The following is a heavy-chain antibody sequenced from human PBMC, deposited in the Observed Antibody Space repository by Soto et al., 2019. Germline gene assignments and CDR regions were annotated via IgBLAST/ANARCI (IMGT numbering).Heavy chain of an antibody. D-gene: IGHD3-10*01. CDR1: GGSFSGYY. J-gene: IGHJ5*02. CDR2: INHSGST. V-gene: IGHV4-34*01. Sequence: SETLSLTCAVYGGSFSGYYWSWIRQPPGKGLEWIGEINHSGSTNYNPSLKSRVTISVDTSKNQFSLKLSSVTAADTAVYYCARAGRITMVRGFNGGVNNWFDPWGQGTLVTVSS. CDR3: ARAGRITMVRGFNGGVNNWFDP.